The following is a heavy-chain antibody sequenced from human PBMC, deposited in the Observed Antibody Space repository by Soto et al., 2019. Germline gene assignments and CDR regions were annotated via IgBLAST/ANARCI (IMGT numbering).Heavy chain of an antibody. CDR2: TWYDGTNK. Sequence: QVQLVESGGGVVQPGRSLRLSCAASGFRFSSYGMHWVRQAPGKGLEWVAVTWYDGTNKYYADSVKGQFTISRDNSKDTLYLQMNSLRAEDTAVYYCARSPWGGAVYWYFDLWGRGTLVTVSS. J-gene: IGHJ2*01. CDR3: ARSPWGGAVYWYFDL. D-gene: IGHD3-16*01. V-gene: IGHV3-33*08. CDR1: GFRFSSYG.